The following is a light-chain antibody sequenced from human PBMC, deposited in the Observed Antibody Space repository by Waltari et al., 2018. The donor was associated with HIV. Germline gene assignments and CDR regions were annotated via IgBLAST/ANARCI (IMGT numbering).Light chain of an antibody. Sequence: EIVLTQSPGTLSLSPGERATLSCRASPSISSPYLAWYQQKPGQAPRLLIYGASTRATGIPDRFSGSGSGTDFILTISRLEPEDFAVYYCQHFGRSPFPFGPGTKVEI. CDR2: GAS. J-gene: IGKJ3*01. CDR1: PSISSPY. CDR3: QHFGRSPFP. V-gene: IGKV3-20*01.